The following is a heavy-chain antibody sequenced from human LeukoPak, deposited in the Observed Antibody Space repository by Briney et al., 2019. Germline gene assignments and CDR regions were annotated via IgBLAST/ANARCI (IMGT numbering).Heavy chain of an antibody. CDR2: IYHSGST. V-gene: IGHV4-39*07. CDR3: ARTTEGYCRGRSCYSYYYYMDV. Sequence: SETLSLTCTVSGGSMRSSRHYWGWIRQPPGKGLEWIGSIYHSGSTNYNPSLKSRVTISVDTSKNQFSLKLSSVTAADTAVYYCARTTEGYCRGRSCYSYYYYMDVWGKGTTVTVSS. J-gene: IGHJ6*03. CDR1: GGSMRSSRHY. D-gene: IGHD2-15*01.